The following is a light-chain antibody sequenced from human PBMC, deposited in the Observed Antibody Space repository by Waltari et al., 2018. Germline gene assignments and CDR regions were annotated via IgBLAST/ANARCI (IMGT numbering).Light chain of an antibody. CDR1: SSDAGGYNY. Sequence: QSALTQPPSASGSPGQSVTMSCTGTSSDAGGYNYVSWYQQHPGTVPKLIIYQVSERPSGVPHRFSGSKSGNTASLTVSGLQAEDEADYYCSSYAGSNSHVFGTGTRVTVL. CDR2: QVS. J-gene: IGLJ1*01. V-gene: IGLV2-8*01. CDR3: SSYAGSNSHV.